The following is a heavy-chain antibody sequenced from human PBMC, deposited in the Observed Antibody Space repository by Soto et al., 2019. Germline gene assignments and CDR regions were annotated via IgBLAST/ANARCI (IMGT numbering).Heavy chain of an antibody. V-gene: IGHV4-39*01. Sequence: SETLSLTCTVSGGSIYRSGYYWGWIRQPRGRGREWIGNIDYNGVTYSNPSLKSRVTISRDTSKNQFSLKLTSVTAADTALYYCGKVLVGATGHTDSDSWGPGTLVTVSS. J-gene: IGHJ4*02. D-gene: IGHD2-15*01. CDR3: GKVLVGATGHTDSDS. CDR1: GGSIYRSGYY. CDR2: IDYNGVT.